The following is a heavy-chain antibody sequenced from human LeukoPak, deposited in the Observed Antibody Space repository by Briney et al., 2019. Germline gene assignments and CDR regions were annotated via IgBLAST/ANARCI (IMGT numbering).Heavy chain of an antibody. D-gene: IGHD3-22*01. CDR2: IYYSGST. CDR1: GGSISSYY. V-gene: IGHV4-59*08. Sequence: PSETLSLTCTVSGGSISSYYWSWIRQPPGKGLEWIGYIYYSGSTNYNPPLKSRVTISVDTSKNQFSLKLSSVTAADTAVYYCARQDDSSVVIFDYWGQGTLVTVSS. J-gene: IGHJ4*02. CDR3: ARQDDSSVVIFDY.